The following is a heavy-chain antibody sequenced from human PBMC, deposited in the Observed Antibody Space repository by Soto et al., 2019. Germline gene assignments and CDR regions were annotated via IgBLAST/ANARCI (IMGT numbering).Heavy chain of an antibody. V-gene: IGHV4-34*01. CDR2: INHSGST. CDR3: ARELGDSSGYYRDY. Sequence: SETLSLTCAVYGGSFSGYYWSWIRQPPGKGLEWIGEINHSGSTNYNPSLKSRVTISVDTSKNQFSLKLSSVTAADTAVYYCARELGDSSGYYRDYWGQGTLVTVS. CDR1: GGSFSGYY. D-gene: IGHD3-22*01. J-gene: IGHJ4*02.